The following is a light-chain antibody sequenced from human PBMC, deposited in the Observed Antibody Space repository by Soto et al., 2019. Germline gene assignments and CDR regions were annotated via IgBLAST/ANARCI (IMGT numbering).Light chain of an antibody. CDR2: DNY. CDR1: SSNIGNQY. CDR3: ASWDGSLSAVV. Sequence: QSVLTQPPSVSAAPGQKVTISCSGSSSNIGNQYVSWYQQLPQTAPKLLIYDNYKRPSGIPDRFSGSKSGTSATLGIAGLQTGDEADYYCASWDGSLSAVVFGGGTKVTVL. J-gene: IGLJ2*01. V-gene: IGLV1-51*01.